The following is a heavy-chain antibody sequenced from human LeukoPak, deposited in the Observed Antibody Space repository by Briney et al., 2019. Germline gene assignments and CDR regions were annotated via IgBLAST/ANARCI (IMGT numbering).Heavy chain of an antibody. J-gene: IGHJ5*02. V-gene: IGHV1-18*04. CDR1: GYTFTSYG. CDR2: ISAYNGNT. CDR3: ARDLGYSSGWGSWFDP. Sequence: ASAKVSCKASGYTFTSYGISWVRQAPGQGLEWMGWISAYNGNTNYAQKLQGRVTMTTDTSTSTAYMELRSLRSDDTAVYYCARDLGYSSGWGSWFDPWGQGTLVTVSS. D-gene: IGHD6-19*01.